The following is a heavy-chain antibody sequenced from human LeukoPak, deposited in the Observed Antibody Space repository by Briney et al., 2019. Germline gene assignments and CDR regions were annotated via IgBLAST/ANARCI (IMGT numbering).Heavy chain of an antibody. CDR1: GGSFSGYY. V-gene: IGHV4-34*01. J-gene: IGHJ4*02. Sequence: ASETLSLTCAVYGGSFSGYYWSWIRQPPGKGLEWIGEINHSGSTNYNPSLKSRVTISVDTSKNQFSLKLSSVTAADTAVYYCARGPTSRIGLLWFGPKGYFDYWGQGTLVTVSS. D-gene: IGHD3-10*01. CDR2: INHSGST. CDR3: ARGPTSRIGLLWFGPKGYFDY.